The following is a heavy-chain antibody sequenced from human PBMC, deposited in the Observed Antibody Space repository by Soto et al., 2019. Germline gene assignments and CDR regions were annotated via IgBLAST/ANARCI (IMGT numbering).Heavy chain of an antibody. J-gene: IGHJ6*02. V-gene: IGHV3-72*01. CDR3: ARDTEVGKYYYYGMDV. Sequence: GGSLRLSCAASGFTFSDHYMDWVRQAPGKGLEWVGRTRNKANSYTTEYAASVKGRFTISRDDSKNSLYLQMNSLKTEDTAVYYCARDTEVGKYYYYGMDVWGQGTTVTVSS. CDR1: GFTFSDHY. D-gene: IGHD2-2*01. CDR2: TRNKANSYTT.